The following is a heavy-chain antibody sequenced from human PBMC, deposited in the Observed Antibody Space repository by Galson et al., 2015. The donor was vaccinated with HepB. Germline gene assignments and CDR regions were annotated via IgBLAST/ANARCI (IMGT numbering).Heavy chain of an antibody. D-gene: IGHD2/OR15-2a*01. J-gene: IGHJ5*02. CDR3: ARTEYPTTLGGRGLLFDP. CDR2: ISHTGGT. CDR1: GYAISSGGFY. V-gene: IGHV4-31*03. Sequence: LSLTCTFSGYAISSGGFYWSWIRQRPGKGLEWLGYISHTGGTYYNPSLGGRLTLSVDGWKNQFSLRLKSLTAADTAIYYCARTEYPTTLGGRGLLFDPWGQGTLVIGSS.